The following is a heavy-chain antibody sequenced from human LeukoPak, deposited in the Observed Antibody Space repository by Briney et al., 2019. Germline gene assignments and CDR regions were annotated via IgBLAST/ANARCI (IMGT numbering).Heavy chain of an antibody. Sequence: PGGSLRLSCAASGFTFSSYAMHWVRQAPGKGLEWVAVISYDGSNKYYADSVKGRFTISRDNSKNTLYVQMNSLRAEDTAVYYCARGYDLLDFWGQGTLVTVSS. CDR3: ARGYDLLDF. CDR2: ISYDGSNK. D-gene: IGHD3-3*01. J-gene: IGHJ4*02. V-gene: IGHV3-30-3*01. CDR1: GFTFSSYA.